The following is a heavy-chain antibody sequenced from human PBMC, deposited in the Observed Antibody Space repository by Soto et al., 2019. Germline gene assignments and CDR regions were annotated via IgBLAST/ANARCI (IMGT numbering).Heavy chain of an antibody. V-gene: IGHV1-69*13. J-gene: IGHJ2*01. Sequence: ASVKVSCKASGGTFSSYAISWVRQAPGQGIEWMGGIIPIFGTANYAQKYQGRVTITADESTSTAYMELSSLRSEDTAVYYCAREGGIAAAAPLWGRGTLVTVSS. CDR3: AREGGIAAAAPL. D-gene: IGHD6-13*01. CDR1: GGTFSSYA. CDR2: IIPIFGTA.